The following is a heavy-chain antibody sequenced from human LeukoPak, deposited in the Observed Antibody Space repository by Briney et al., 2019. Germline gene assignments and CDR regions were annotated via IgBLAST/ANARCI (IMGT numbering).Heavy chain of an antibody. CDR1: GGSFSGYY. J-gene: IGHJ3*02. D-gene: IGHD3-3*01. Sequence: SETLSLTCAVYGGSFSGYYWSWIRQPPGKGLEWIGEINHSGSTNYNPSLTSRVTISVDTSKNQFSLKLSSVTAADTAVYYCARGASITIFGVVIMTPHAFDIWGQGTMVTVSS. CDR3: ARGASITIFGVVIMTPHAFDI. V-gene: IGHV4-34*01. CDR2: INHSGST.